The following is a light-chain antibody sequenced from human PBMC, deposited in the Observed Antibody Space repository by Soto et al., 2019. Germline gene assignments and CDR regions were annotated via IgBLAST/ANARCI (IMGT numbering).Light chain of an antibody. CDR3: QQYGSSSWT. J-gene: IGKJ1*01. CDR2: GAS. Sequence: EIVLTQSPGTLSLSPGERATLSCRASQSVSSIYLAWYQHKPGQAPRLLIYGASSRATGIPDRFSGSGSGTDFTLTISRLEPEDFAAYYCQQYGSSSWTFGQGTKVEIK. V-gene: IGKV3-20*01. CDR1: QSVSSIY.